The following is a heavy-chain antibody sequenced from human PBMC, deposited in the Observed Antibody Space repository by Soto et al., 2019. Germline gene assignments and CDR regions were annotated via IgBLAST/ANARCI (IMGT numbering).Heavy chain of an antibody. CDR2: ISYSGSI. J-gene: IGHJ4*02. D-gene: IGHD3-16*01. V-gene: IGHV4-61*05. CDR1: GGSISSDSYY. Sequence: SETLSLTCTVSGGSISSDSYYWGWIRQSPEKGLEWIACISYSGSINYNPSFKSRVIISVDTSKNQFSVKPSSVTAADTAVYYCARRWGDYFDYWGQGTLVTVSS. CDR3: ARRWGDYFDY.